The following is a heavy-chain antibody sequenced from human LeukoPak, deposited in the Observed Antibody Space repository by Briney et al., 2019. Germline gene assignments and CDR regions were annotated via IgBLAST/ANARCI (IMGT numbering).Heavy chain of an antibody. CDR1: GYTFTVYY. V-gene: IGHV1-2*02. CDR3: ARGDYDFWSGYRAFDI. J-gene: IGHJ3*02. CDR2: INPNSGGT. Sequence: ASVKVSCKASGYTFTVYYMHWVRQAPGQGLEWMGWINPNSGGTNYAQKFQGRVTMTRDTSISTAYMELSRLRSDDTAVYYCARGDYDFWSGYRAFDIWGQGTMVTVSS. D-gene: IGHD3-3*01.